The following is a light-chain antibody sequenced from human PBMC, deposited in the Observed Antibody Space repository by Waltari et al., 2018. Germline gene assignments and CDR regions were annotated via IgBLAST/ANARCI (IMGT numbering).Light chain of an antibody. CDR2: AAS. Sequence: SCRASQSIGKYLVWYQQRPGQAPRLIMYAASTRATGIPDRFSGSGYGTDFSLTISRLEPEDFAVYYCQNHERLPATFGQGTKVEIK. V-gene: IGKV3-20*01. CDR3: QNHERLPAT. CDR1: QSIGKY. J-gene: IGKJ1*01.